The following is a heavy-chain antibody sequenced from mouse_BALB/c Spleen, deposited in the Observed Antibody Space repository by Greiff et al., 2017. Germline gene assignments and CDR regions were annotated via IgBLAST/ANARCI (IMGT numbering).Heavy chain of an antibody. CDR2: INSNGGST. J-gene: IGHJ3*01. CDR3: ASPDGYYGAWFAY. Sequence: EVKLQESGGGLVQPGGSLKLSCAASGFTFSSYGMSWVRQTPDKRLELVATINSNGGSTYYPDSVKGRFTISRDNAKNTLYLQMSSLKSEDTAMYYCASPDGYYGAWFAYWGQGTLVTVSA. D-gene: IGHD2-3*01. V-gene: IGHV5-6-3*01. CDR1: GFTFSSYG.